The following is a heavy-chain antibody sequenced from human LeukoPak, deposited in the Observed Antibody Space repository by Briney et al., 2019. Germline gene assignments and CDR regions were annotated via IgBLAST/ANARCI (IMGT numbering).Heavy chain of an antibody. CDR2: IKQDGSEN. CDR3: ARTQKRGPFYFDC. Sequence: GGSLRLSCAASGFTFSTYWMSWVRQAPGKGLEWVANIKQDGSENYYVGSVEGRFTIPRDNAKNSLYLQMDSLRAEDTAVYYCARTQKRGPFYFDCWGQGTLVTVSS. J-gene: IGHJ4*02. V-gene: IGHV3-7*05. CDR1: GFTFSTYW. D-gene: IGHD5-24*01.